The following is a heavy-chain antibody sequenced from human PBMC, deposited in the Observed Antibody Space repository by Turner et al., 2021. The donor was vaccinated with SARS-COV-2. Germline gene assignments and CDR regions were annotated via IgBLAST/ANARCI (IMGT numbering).Heavy chain of an antibody. CDR1: GFTFSSYS. CDR3: ARWDNYYDSSGYYPDAFDI. D-gene: IGHD3-22*01. CDR2: ISSSSSYI. V-gene: IGHV3-21*01. J-gene: IGHJ3*02. Sequence: EVQLVESGGGLVKHGGSLRLPCAASGFTFSSYSMNWVRQAPGKGLELVSSISSSSSYIYDADSVKGRFTISRDNAKNSLYLQMNSLRAEDTAVYYCARWDNYYDSSGYYPDAFDIWGQGTMVTVSS.